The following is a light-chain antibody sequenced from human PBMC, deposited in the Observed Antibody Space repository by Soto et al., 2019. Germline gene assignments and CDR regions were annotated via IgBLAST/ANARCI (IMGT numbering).Light chain of an antibody. CDR2: YKSDSDK. Sequence: QLVLTQPSSLSASPGASASLTCTLRSGINVGTSRIYWYQQKPGSPPQYLLRYKSDSDKQQGSGVPSRFSGSKDASANAVILLISGLQSEDEADYYCMIWHSSASVFGGGTKLTVL. J-gene: IGLJ2*01. CDR3: MIWHSSASV. CDR1: SGINVGTSR. V-gene: IGLV5-45*03.